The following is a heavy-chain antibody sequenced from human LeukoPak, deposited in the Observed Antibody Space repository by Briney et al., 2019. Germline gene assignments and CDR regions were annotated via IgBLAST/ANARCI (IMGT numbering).Heavy chain of an antibody. D-gene: IGHD6-13*01. Sequence: GASVKVSCKASGYTFTGYYMYWVRQAPGQGLEWMGWINPNSGGTNYAQKFQGRVTMTRDTSISTAYMELSRLRSDDTAVYYCARLDAQQLADYFDYWGQGTLVTVSS. J-gene: IGHJ4*02. CDR3: ARLDAQQLADYFDY. CDR1: GYTFTGYY. CDR2: INPNSGGT. V-gene: IGHV1-2*02.